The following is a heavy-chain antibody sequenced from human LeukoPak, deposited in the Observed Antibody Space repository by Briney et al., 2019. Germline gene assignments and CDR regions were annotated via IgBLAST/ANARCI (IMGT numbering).Heavy chain of an antibody. CDR2: IYYSGST. Sequence: SETLSLTCTVSGGSISSYYWSWIRQPPGKGLEWIGYIYYSGSTNCNPSLKSRVTISVDTSKNQFSLKLSSVTAADTAVYYCARQGYSGYDYRWYFDLWGRGTLVTVSS. CDR1: GGSISSYY. CDR3: ARQGYSGYDYRWYFDL. D-gene: IGHD5-12*01. V-gene: IGHV4-59*08. J-gene: IGHJ2*01.